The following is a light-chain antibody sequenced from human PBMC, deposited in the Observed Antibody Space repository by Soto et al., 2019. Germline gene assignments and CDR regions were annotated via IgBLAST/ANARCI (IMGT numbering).Light chain of an antibody. Sequence: EIVLTQSPGTLSLSPGERATLSCRASQSVDSNYLSWYQQRPGQAPRLLIYGASSRATGIPDRFSGSGSGTDFTLTISRLEPEDFAGYYCQQYGRSPPYTFGPGTKVDIK. CDR2: GAS. CDR1: QSVDSNY. J-gene: IGKJ3*01. CDR3: QQYGRSPPYT. V-gene: IGKV3-20*01.